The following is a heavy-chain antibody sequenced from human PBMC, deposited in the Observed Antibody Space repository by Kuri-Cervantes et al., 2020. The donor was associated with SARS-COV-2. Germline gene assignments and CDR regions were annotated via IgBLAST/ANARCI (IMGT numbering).Heavy chain of an antibody. CDR2: ISYDGSNK. CDR1: GFTFRSYA. CDR3: VRYRYSIHFDY. J-gene: IGHJ4*02. D-gene: IGHD4-11*01. Sequence: GESLKISCAASGFTFRSYAMHWVRQAPGKGLEWVAVISYDGSNKYYADSVKGRFTISRDNSKNSLYLQMNSLRAEDTAVYYCVRYRYSIHFDYWGQGTLVTVSS. V-gene: IGHV3-30*07.